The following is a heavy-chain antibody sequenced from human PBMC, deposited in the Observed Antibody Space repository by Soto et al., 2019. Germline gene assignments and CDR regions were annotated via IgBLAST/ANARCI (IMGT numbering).Heavy chain of an antibody. V-gene: IGHV2-5*01. Sequence: ESGPTLVEPTQPLTLTCTYSGFSLRTTGVGVGWIRQPPGKALEWLGIIYWNDDKRYSPSLKNRFTLTSDISKSQVVLTMTNMDPVDTATYYCAHTWGLPFDYWGQGTLVIVSS. CDR3: AHTWGLPFDY. CDR1: GFSLRTTGVG. D-gene: IGHD3-16*01. J-gene: IGHJ4*02. CDR2: IYWNDDK.